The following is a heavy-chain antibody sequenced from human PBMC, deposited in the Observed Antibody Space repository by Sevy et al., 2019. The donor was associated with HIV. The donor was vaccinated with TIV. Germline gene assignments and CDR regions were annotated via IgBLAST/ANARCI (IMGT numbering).Heavy chain of an antibody. J-gene: IGHJ3*02. CDR3: ARDYSIAASGTPSAFDI. CDR1: GGSISSYL. Sequence: ASVTVSCKLSGGSISSYLVTWVRQAPGQGLEWMGGIIPMIGSPNYEQRFQGRLTITADRSTKTAYMDLSSLSSEDTAVYYCARDYSIAASGTPSAFDIWGQGTMVTVSS. CDR2: IIPMIGSP. V-gene: IGHV1-69*06. D-gene: IGHD6-25*01.